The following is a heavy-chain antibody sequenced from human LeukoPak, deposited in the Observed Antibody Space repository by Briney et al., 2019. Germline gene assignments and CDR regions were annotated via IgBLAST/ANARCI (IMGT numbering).Heavy chain of an antibody. CDR2: IIPIFGTA. CDR1: GGTFSSYA. J-gene: IGHJ4*02. D-gene: IGHD6-13*01. V-gene: IGHV1-69*13. Sequence: SVKVSCKASGGTFSSYAISWVRQAPGQGLEWMGGIIPIFGTANYAQKFQGRVTITADESTSAAYMELSSLKSEDTAVYYCARGVQQLVPLLFDYWGQGTLVTVSS. CDR3: ARGVQQLVPLLFDY.